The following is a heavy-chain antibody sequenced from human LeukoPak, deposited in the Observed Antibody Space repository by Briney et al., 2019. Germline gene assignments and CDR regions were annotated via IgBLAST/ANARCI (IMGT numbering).Heavy chain of an antibody. J-gene: IGHJ4*02. V-gene: IGHV3-30*02. CDR2: IRYDGSNK. D-gene: IGHD6-13*01. CDR1: GFTFSSYG. Sequence: PGGSLRLSCAASGFTFSSYGMHWVRQAPGKGLEWVAFIRYDGSNKYYADSVKGRFTISRDNSKNTLYLQMNSLRAEDTAVYYCAKDRSAGAAAGPFDYWGQGTLVTVSS. CDR3: AKDRSAGAAAGPFDY.